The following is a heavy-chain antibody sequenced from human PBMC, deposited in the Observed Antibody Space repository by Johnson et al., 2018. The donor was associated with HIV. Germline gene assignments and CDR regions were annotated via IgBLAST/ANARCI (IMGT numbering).Heavy chain of an antibody. CDR3: TTKILT. Sequence: VQLVESGGGVVQPGGSLRLSCRASGFIFSDAWMSWVRQAPGKGLEWVGRIMTNTDGGTTDYAAPVKGRFTISRDDSQNTLYLQMNSLKTEDTAVYYCTTKILTWGHGTMVTVSS. V-gene: IGHV3-15*01. J-gene: IGHJ3*01. CDR1: GFIFSDAW. CDR2: IMTNTDGGTT.